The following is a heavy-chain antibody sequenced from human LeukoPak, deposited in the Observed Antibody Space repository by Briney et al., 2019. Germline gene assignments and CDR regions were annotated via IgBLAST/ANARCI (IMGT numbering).Heavy chain of an antibody. CDR3: ARGDGSYLL. Sequence: ASVKVSCKASGYTFTGYYIYWVRQAPGQGLEWMGWINPNSGGTNYGQKFQGRVIMTRDTSISTAYMELSSLRSDDTAVYYCARGDGSYLLWGQGTLVTVSS. CDR1: GYTFTGYY. V-gene: IGHV1-2*02. D-gene: IGHD1-26*01. J-gene: IGHJ4*02. CDR2: INPNSGGT.